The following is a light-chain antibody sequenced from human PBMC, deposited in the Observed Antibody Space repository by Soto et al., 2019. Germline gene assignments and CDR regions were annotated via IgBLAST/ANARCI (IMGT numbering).Light chain of an antibody. V-gene: IGKV3-20*01. Sequence: EIVLTQSPGTLSLSPGERATLSCRASQSVTSSSLAWYQQKPGQAPRLLIYGASNRATGIPDRFSGSGSGTDFTLTISSLQPEDFATYYCQQVKSYPITFGQGTRLEI. CDR3: QQVKSYPIT. CDR1: QSVTSSS. J-gene: IGKJ5*01. CDR2: GAS.